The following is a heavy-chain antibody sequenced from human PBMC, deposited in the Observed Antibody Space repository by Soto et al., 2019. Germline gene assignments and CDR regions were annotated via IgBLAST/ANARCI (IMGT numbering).Heavy chain of an antibody. Sequence: GESLKISCTGSGYSFTGYWIGWVRQMPGKGLEWMGIIYPGDSDTKYNPSFQGQVTISADKSITTTYLQSSSLKASDTAIYYCAASLFYYGMDVWGQGTTVTVSS. J-gene: IGHJ6*02. V-gene: IGHV5-51*01. CDR3: AASLFYYGMDV. CDR2: IYPGDSDT. CDR1: GYSFTGYW.